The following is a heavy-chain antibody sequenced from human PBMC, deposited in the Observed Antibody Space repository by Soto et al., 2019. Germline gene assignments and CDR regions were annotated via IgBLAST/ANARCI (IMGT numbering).Heavy chain of an antibody. D-gene: IGHD2-8*01. CDR1: GGSISHYY. CDR2: AYYSGST. CDR3: ARDRSTYGGGGTGEVKENWFDP. J-gene: IGHJ5*02. V-gene: IGHV4-59*01. Sequence: SETLSLTCTVSGGSISHYYWSWIRQSPGKGLEWIGYAYYSGSTDYNPSLKSRVTMSVDTSKNQVSLKLNSVTTADAAVYYCARDRSTYGGGGTGEVKENWFDPWGPGTLVTVSS.